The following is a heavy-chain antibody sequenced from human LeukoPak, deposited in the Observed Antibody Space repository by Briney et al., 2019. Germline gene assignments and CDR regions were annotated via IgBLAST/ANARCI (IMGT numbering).Heavy chain of an antibody. V-gene: IGHV3-43*02. CDR3: TKDDILTGYYHTYGMDV. CDR1: GFTFDDYA. D-gene: IGHD3-9*01. J-gene: IGHJ6*02. Sequence: PGGSLRLSCAASGFTFDDYAMHWVRQAPGKGLEWVSLISGDGGSTYYADSVKGRFTISRDNSKNSLYLQMNSLRTEDTALYYCTKDDILTGYYHTYGMDVWGQGTTVTVSS. CDR2: ISGDGGST.